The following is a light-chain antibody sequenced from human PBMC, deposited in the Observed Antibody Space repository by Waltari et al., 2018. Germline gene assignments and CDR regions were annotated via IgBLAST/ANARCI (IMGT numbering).Light chain of an antibody. V-gene: IGLV1-40*01. Sequence: QSVLTQPPSVSGAPGQRVTISCPGSSSNIGAGYDVHWYQQLPGTDPKLLIYGNSNRPSGVPDRFSGSKSGTSASLAITGLQAEDEADYYCQSYDSSLSGPDWVFGGGTKLTVL. CDR1: SSNIGAGYD. CDR2: GNS. CDR3: QSYDSSLSGPDWV. J-gene: IGLJ3*02.